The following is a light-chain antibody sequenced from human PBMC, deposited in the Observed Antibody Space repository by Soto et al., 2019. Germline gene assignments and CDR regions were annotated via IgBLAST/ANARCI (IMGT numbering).Light chain of an antibody. Sequence: QSALTQPASVSGSPGQSITISCTGTSSDVGGYNYVSWYQQHPAKAPKLIIYGVSNRPSGVSNHFSGSKSGNTASLTISGLQADDEADYYCSSYTGSSTVVFGGGTKLTVL. V-gene: IGLV2-14*01. CDR3: SSYTGSSTVV. CDR1: SSDVGGYNY. CDR2: GVS. J-gene: IGLJ2*01.